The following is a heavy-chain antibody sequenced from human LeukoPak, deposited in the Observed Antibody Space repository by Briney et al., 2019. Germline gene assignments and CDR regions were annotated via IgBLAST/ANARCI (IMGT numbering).Heavy chain of an antibody. V-gene: IGHV6-1*01. CDR2: TYYKSQWYN. Sequence: SQTLSLTCAISGDSVSSNSAAWNWIRQSPSRGLEWLGRTYYKSQWYNDYAVSVKSRITINPDTSKNQFSLQLNSVTPEDTAVYYCAREEEVGSSWTSFDYWGQGILVTVSS. CDR1: GDSVSSNSAA. J-gene: IGHJ4*02. D-gene: IGHD6-13*01. CDR3: AREEEVGSSWTSFDY.